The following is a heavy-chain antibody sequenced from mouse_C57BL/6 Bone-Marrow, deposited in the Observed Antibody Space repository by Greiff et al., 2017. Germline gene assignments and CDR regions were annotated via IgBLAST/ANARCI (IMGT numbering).Heavy chain of an antibody. CDR2: IYPENGDT. Sequence: EVKLVESGAELVRPGASVKLSCTASGFNIKDDCMTWVKQRPEQGLAWIGWIYPENGDTEYASKFQGKATLAADTSSNTAYLQLISLTSEDTAFYSCTYYYCSSFRWYFDVWGTGTMVTVSS. D-gene: IGHD1-1*01. V-gene: IGHV14-4*01. CDR3: TYYYCSSFRWYFDV. CDR1: GFNIKDDC. J-gene: IGHJ1*03.